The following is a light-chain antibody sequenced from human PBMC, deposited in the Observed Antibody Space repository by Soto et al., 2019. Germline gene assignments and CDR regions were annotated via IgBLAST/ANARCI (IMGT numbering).Light chain of an antibody. V-gene: IGLV1-40*01. J-gene: IGLJ2*01. Sequence: QSVLTQPPSVSGAPGQRVSISCTGSNSNIGAGSEVHWYQQVPGTAPKLLIYGNNNRPSGVPDRFSASKSATSASLAITGLQPEDEADSYCQSSDSSLSGSKVFGGGTKVTVL. CDR1: NSNIGAGSE. CDR3: QSSDSSLSGSKV. CDR2: GNN.